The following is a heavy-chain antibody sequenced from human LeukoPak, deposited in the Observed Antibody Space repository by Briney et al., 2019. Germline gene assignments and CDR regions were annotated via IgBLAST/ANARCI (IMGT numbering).Heavy chain of an antibody. J-gene: IGHJ6*03. D-gene: IGHD2-2*01. CDR2: MNPNSGNT. V-gene: IGHV1-8*01. CDR1: GYTFTSYD. CDR3: ARGRRYCSSTSCYWVNYYYYYMDV. Sequence: GASVKVSCKASGYTFTSYDINWVRRATGQGLEWMGWMNPNSGNTGCAQKFQGRVTMTRNTSISTAYMELSSLRSEDTAVYYCARGRRYCSSTSCYWVNYYYYYMDVWGKGTTVTVSS.